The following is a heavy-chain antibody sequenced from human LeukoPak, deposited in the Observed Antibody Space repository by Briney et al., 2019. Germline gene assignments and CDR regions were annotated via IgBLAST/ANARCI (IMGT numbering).Heavy chain of an antibody. CDR3: ASSGYNWNGDGGDWFDP. Sequence: ASVKVSCKASGYTFTGYYMHWVQQAPGQGLEWMGWINPNSGGTNYAQKFQGRVTMTRDTSISTAYMELSRLRSDDTAVYYCASSGYNWNGDGGDWFDPWGQGTLVTVSS. V-gene: IGHV1-2*02. CDR2: INPNSGGT. J-gene: IGHJ5*02. CDR1: GYTFTGYY. D-gene: IGHD1-1*01.